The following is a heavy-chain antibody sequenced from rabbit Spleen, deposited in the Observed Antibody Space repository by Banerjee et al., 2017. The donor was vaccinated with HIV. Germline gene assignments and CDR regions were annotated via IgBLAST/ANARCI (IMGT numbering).Heavy chain of an antibody. Sequence: QEQLVESGGGLVQPGGSLKLSCKASGFDFSSYWICWVRQAPGKGLEWIACIDVSKSGNTYYVSWAKGRFTISKTSSTTVTLQMTSLTAADTATYFCARDAAGREDFNLWGPGTLVTVS. CDR1: GFDFSSYW. D-gene: IGHD4-2*01. CDR3: ARDAAGREDFNL. J-gene: IGHJ4*01. CDR2: IDVSKSGNT. V-gene: IGHV1S45*01.